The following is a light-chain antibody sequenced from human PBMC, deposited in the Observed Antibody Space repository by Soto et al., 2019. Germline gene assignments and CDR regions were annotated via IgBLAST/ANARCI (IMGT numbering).Light chain of an antibody. J-gene: IGKJ2*01. V-gene: IGKV1-33*01. CDR3: QQDDNLPLYT. Sequence: DIQMTQSPSSLSASVGDRVTITCQASQDISNYLNWYQQKPGKAPKLLIYDASTLETVVPSRFSGSGSGTDFTFTISSLQPEDIATYYCQQDDNLPLYTCGQGTKLDIK. CDR2: DAS. CDR1: QDISNY.